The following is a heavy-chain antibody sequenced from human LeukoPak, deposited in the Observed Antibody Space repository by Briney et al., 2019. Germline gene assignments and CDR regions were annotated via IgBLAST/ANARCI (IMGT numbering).Heavy chain of an antibody. V-gene: IGHV4-59*01. CDR3: VASYGGYVLDY. J-gene: IGHJ4*02. D-gene: IGHD5-12*01. CDR2: VFNNGGT. Sequence: SKTLSLTCSVSGGSIGSYHWNWIRQPSGKGLEWIGIVFNNGGTKHNPSLKSRVAISVDTSKNQFALKLSPVTAADTAVYYCVASYGGYVLDYWGQGALVIVSS. CDR1: GGSIGSYH.